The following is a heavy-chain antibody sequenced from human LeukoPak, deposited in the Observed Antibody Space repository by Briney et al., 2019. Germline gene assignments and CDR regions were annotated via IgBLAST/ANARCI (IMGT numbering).Heavy chain of an antibody. Sequence: GGSLRLSCAASGFTFSSYGMHWVRQAPGKGLEWVAFIRFDGSNKYYADSVKGRFTISRDNSKNTLYLQLDSLRAEDTAVYYCARALPYSGYDFYFDYWGQGTLVTVSS. CDR2: IRFDGSNK. CDR3: ARALPYSGYDFYFDY. J-gene: IGHJ4*02. V-gene: IGHV3-30*02. CDR1: GFTFSSYG. D-gene: IGHD5-12*01.